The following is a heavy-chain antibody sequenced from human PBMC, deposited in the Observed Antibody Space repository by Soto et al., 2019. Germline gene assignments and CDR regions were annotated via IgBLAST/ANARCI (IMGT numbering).Heavy chain of an antibody. CDR2: IYYSGST. J-gene: IGHJ6*03. Sequence: QVQLQESGPGLVKPSETLSLTCTVSGGSISSYYWSWIRQPPGKGLEWIGYIYYSGSTNYNPSLKSRVTISVDTSKNQFSLKLSSVTAADTAVYYCARQGGDSGYPGDYYYYVDVWGKGTTVTVSS. V-gene: IGHV4-59*08. D-gene: IGHD5-12*01. CDR1: GGSISSYY. CDR3: ARQGGDSGYPGDYYYYVDV.